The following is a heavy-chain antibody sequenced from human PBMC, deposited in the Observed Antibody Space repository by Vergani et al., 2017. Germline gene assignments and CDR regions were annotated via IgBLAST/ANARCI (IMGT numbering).Heavy chain of an antibody. CDR1: GFSFPGYA. CDR3: WDTNYANSWDF. J-gene: IGHJ4*02. CDR2: VSGSSATP. Sequence: EVQLLESGGGLVQPGGSLRLSCEASGFSFPGYAMSWVRQAPGKGLEWVSSVSGSSATPYYADSVKGRFIISRDNSKNTLHLQMNSLRADDTAVYYCWDTNYANSWDFWGQGSLATVSS. D-gene: IGHD2-8*01. V-gene: IGHV3-23*01.